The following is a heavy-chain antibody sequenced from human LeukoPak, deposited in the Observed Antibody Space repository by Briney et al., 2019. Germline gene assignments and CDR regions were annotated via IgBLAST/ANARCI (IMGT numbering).Heavy chain of an antibody. CDR3: ARHLEGPSNYYYMDV. CDR1: GFTFSSYW. V-gene: IGHV3-7*01. CDR2: IKQDGSEK. J-gene: IGHJ6*03. Sequence: GGSLRLSCAASGFTFSSYWMSWVRQAPGKGLEWVANIKQDGSEKYYVDSVKGRFTISRDNAKNSLYLQMNSLRAEDTAVYYCARHLEGPSNYYYMDVWGKGTTVTVSS. D-gene: IGHD3-3*02.